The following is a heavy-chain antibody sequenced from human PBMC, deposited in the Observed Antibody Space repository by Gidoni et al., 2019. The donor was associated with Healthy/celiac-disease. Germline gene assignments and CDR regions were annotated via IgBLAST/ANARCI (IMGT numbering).Heavy chain of an antibody. CDR1: AFTFSSYA. D-gene: IGHD6-19*01. V-gene: IGHV3-30-3*01. CDR3: ARDGYSSGWYLYNYYYGMDV. Sequence: QVQLVESGGGVVQPGRSLRLPCAASAFTFSSYAMHWVRQAPGKGLEWVAVISYGGSNKYYADSVKGRFTISRDNSKNTLYLQMNSLRAEDTAVYYCARDGYSSGWYLYNYYYGMDVWGQGTTVTVSS. J-gene: IGHJ6*02. CDR2: ISYGGSNK.